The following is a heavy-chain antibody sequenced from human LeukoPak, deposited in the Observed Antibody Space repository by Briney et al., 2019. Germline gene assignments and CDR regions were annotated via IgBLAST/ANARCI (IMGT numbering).Heavy chain of an antibody. V-gene: IGHV3-21*01. Sequence: DSVKGRVTISRDNAKNSLYLQMNSLRDEDTAVYYCARGRPPSGTYAGTNDAFNIWGQGTMVTVSS. CDR3: ARGRPPSGTYAGTNDAFNI. J-gene: IGHJ3*02. D-gene: IGHD1-26*01.